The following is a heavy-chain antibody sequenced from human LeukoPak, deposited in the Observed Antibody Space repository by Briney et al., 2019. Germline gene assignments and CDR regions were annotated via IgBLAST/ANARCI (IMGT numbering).Heavy chain of an antibody. D-gene: IGHD6-19*01. V-gene: IGHV1-69*13. J-gene: IGHJ4*02. CDR1: GGTFSSYA. CDR3: ARAQAIAVAGGGHFDY. Sequence: GASVNVSCKASGGTFSSYAISWVRQAPGQGLEWMGGIIPILGTANYAQKFQGRVTITADESTSTAYMELSSLRSEDTAVYYCARAQAIAVAGGGHFDYWGQGTLVTVSS. CDR2: IIPILGTA.